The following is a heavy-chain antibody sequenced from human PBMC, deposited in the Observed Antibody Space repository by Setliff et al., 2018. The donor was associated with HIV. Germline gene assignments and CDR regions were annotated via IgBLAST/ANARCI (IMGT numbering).Heavy chain of an antibody. V-gene: IGHV4-39*01. J-gene: IGHJ4*02. CDR3: ARHFPSISLFFGDPGPFDR. D-gene: IGHD3-10*01. CDR1: GGSISSSSYY. Sequence: SETLSLTCTVSGGSISSSSYYWGWIRQPPGKGLEWIGSIFNDGRTYYNPSLKSRVTIPMDTSTNQFSLKLTSVTAADTAVYFCARHFPSISLFFGDPGPFDRWGQGALVTVSA. CDR2: IFNDGRT.